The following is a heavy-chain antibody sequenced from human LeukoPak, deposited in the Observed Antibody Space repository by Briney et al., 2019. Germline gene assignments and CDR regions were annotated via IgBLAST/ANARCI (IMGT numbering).Heavy chain of an antibody. Sequence: SETLSLTCTASGGSISSYYWSWIRQPAGKGLEWIGYIYYSGSTNYNPSLKSRVTISVDTSKNQFSLKLSSVTAADTAVYYCARLWYSSGWYANYFDYWGQGTLVTVSS. V-gene: IGHV4-59*08. J-gene: IGHJ4*02. D-gene: IGHD6-19*01. CDR2: IYYSGST. CDR1: GGSISSYY. CDR3: ARLWYSSGWYANYFDY.